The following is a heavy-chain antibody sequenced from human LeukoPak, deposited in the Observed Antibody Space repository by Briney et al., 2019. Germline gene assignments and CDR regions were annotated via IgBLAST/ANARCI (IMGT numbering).Heavy chain of an antibody. V-gene: IGHV4-61*02. Sequence: SQTLSLTCTVSGGSISSGSYYWSRIRRPAGKGLEWIGRIYTSGSTNYNPSLKSRVTISVDTSKNQFSLKLSSVTAADTAVYYCASGGYDFWSRYYYYMDVWGKGTTVTVSS. CDR3: ASGGYDFWSRYYYYMDV. J-gene: IGHJ6*03. D-gene: IGHD3-3*01. CDR1: GGSISSGSYY. CDR2: IYTSGST.